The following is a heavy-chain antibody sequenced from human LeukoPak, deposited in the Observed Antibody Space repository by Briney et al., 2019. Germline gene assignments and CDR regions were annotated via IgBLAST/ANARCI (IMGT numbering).Heavy chain of an antibody. V-gene: IGHV3-64*01. CDR2: VSSNGGST. Sequence: GGSLRLSCAASGFTFSSYAMHWVRQAPGKGLEYVSAVSSNGGSTYYANSVKGRFTISRDNSKNTLYLQMGSLRAEDLAVYYCASPGAYYWGQGTLVTVSS. J-gene: IGHJ4*02. CDR3: ASPGAYY. CDR1: GFTFSSYA.